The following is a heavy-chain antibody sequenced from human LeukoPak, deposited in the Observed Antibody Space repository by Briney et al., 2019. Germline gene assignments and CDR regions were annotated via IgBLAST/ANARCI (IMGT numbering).Heavy chain of an antibody. J-gene: IGHJ6*04. CDR2: IIPIFGTA. CDR3: ARDQGDLLGSGWRDYYYYGMDV. D-gene: IGHD6-19*01. CDR1: GGTFSSYA. V-gene: IGHV1-69*13. Sequence: SVKVSCKASGGTFSSYAISWVRQAPGQGLEWMGGIIPIFGTANYAQKFQGRVTITADESTSTAYMELSSLRSEDTAVYYCARDQGDLLGSGWRDYYYYGMDVWGKGTTVTVSS.